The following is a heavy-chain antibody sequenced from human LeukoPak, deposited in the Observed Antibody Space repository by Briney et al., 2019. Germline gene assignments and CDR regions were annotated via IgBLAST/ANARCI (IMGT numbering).Heavy chain of an antibody. J-gene: IGHJ5*02. CDR3: ARVSKDWFDP. CDR2: ISSSGSTI. Sequence: PGGSLRLSCAASGFTFSRYEMNWVRQAPGKGLEWVSYISSSGSTIYYADSVKGRFTISRDNAKNSLYLQMNSLRAEDTAVYYCARVSKDWFDPWGQGTLVTVSS. V-gene: IGHV3-48*03. CDR1: GFTFSRYE.